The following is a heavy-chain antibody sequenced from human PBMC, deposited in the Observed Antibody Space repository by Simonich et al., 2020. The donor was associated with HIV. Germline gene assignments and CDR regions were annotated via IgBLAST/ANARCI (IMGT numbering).Heavy chain of an antibody. CDR2: IIHSVST. J-gene: IGHJ5*02. Sequence: QVQLQQWGAGLLKPSETLSLTCAVYGGSCSAYYWSWSPQPPGKGREWIGEIIHSVSTNINPSLKSRVTISLETTKNQFSLKLSSVTAEDTAVYYCARHMCSVISCSEGYNWFDPWGQGTLVTVSS. V-gene: IGHV4-34*12. CDR3: ARHMCSVISCSEGYNWFDP. D-gene: IGHD2-2*01. CDR1: GGSCSAYY.